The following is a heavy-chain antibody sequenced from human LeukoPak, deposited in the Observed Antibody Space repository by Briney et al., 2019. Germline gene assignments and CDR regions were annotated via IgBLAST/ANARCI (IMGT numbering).Heavy chain of an antibody. J-gene: IGHJ4*02. CDR3: AKEVTPGALLYGPFDY. CDR1: EFIFSSYG. CDR2: ISASGGGT. D-gene: IGHD4-23*01. Sequence: GGSLRLSCAASEFIFSSYGMSWVRQAPGKGLEWVSAISASGGGTYYADSVKGRFTISRDNSRNTLYLQMNSLRAEDTAIYYCAKEVTPGALLYGPFDYWGQGTLVTVSS. V-gene: IGHV3-23*01.